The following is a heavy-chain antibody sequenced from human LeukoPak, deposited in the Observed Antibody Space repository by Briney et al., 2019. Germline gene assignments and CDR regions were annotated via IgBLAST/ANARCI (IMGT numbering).Heavy chain of an antibody. V-gene: IGHV4-59*08. CDR3: SSGWYYGMDV. J-gene: IGHJ6*02. CDR2: IYYSGST. D-gene: IGHD6-19*01. CDR1: GGSISSYY. Sequence: SETLSLTCTVSGGSISSYYWSWIRQPPGKGLEWIGYIYYSGSTNYNPSLKSRVTISVDTFKNQFSLKLSSVTAADTAVYYCSSGWYYGMDVWGQGTTVTVSS.